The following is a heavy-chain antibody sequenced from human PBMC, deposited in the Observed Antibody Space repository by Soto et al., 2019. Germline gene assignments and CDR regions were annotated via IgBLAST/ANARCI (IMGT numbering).Heavy chain of an antibody. CDR2: IYYSGST. Sequence: QVQLQESGPGLVKPSETLSLTCTVSGGSISSYYWSWIRQPPGKGLEWIGYIYYSGSTNYNPPLTSRVTILVDTSKNQFSLKLSSVTAADTAVYYCARLRWYYYYYMDVWGKGTTVTVSS. CDR3: ARLRWYYYYYMDV. D-gene: IGHD2-15*01. J-gene: IGHJ6*03. V-gene: IGHV4-59*01. CDR1: GGSISSYY.